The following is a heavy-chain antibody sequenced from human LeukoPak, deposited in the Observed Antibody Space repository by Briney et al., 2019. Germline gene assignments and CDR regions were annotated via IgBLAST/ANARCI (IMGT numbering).Heavy chain of an antibody. J-gene: IGHJ4*02. CDR3: AKDRCSGTSCQFDY. V-gene: IGHV3-23*01. D-gene: IGHD2-2*01. CDR1: GFTFSSYA. CDR2: ISGSGGST. Sequence: GGSLRLSCAASGFTFSSYAMNWVRQAPGKGLEWVSVISGSGGSTYYADSVKGRFTISRDNSKNTLYLQTNSLRVEDTAVYYCAKDRCSGTSCQFDYWGQGTLVTVSS.